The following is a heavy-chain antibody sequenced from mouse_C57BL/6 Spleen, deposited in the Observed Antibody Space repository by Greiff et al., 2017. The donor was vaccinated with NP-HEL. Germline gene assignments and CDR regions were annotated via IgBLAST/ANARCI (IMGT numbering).Heavy chain of an antibody. V-gene: IGHV1-81*01. D-gene: IGHD4-1*02. J-gene: IGHJ3*01. CDR2: IYPRSGNT. CDR3: ARECQLGRFAY. CDR1: GYTFTSYG. Sequence: VQLQQSGAELARPGASVKLSCKASGYTFTSYGISWVKQRTGQGLEWIGEIYPRSGNTYYNEKFKGKATLTADKSSSTAYMELRRLTSEDSAVYFCARECQLGRFAYWGQGTLVTVSA.